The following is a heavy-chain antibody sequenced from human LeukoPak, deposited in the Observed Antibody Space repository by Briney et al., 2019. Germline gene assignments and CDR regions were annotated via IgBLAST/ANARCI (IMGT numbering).Heavy chain of an antibody. CDR1: GGSISNYY. J-gene: IGHJ4*02. CDR2: IYTSAST. V-gene: IGHV4-4*07. CDR3: ARVDSSGWHHFDD. Sequence: TPSETLSLTCTVSGGSISNYYWSWIRQPAGKGLEWIGHIYTSASTNYNPSPKSRVTMSLDTSKNQFSLELNSVTAADTAAYYCARVDSSGWHHFDDWGQGTLVTVSS. D-gene: IGHD6-19*01.